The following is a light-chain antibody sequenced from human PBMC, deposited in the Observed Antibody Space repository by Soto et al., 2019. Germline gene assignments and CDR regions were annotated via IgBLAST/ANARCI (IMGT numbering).Light chain of an antibody. CDR2: GNS. J-gene: IGLJ1*01. CDR3: QSYDSSLSGYV. CDR1: SSNIVAGYD. Sequence: QSVLTQPPSVSGAPGQRVTISCTGSSSNIVAGYDVHWYQQLPGTAPKLLIYGNSNRTSGVPDRFSGSKSGTSASLAITGLQAEDEADYYCQSYDSSLSGYVFGTGTKVTVL. V-gene: IGLV1-40*01.